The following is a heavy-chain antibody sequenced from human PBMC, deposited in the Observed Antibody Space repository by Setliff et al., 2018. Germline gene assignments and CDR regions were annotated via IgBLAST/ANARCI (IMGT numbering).Heavy chain of an antibody. V-gene: IGHV3-43D*04. CDR2: ITSNGGTT. J-gene: IGHJ4*02. CDR1: GFTFDDYD. Sequence: GGSLRLSCVTSGFTFDDYDMHWVRQAPGKGLEWVSLITSNGGTTYYADSVKGRFTISRDNSRNSLFLQMNSLGAEDTALYYCTRDYWGSYEYWGQGTLVTVSS. D-gene: IGHD1-26*01. CDR3: TRDYWGSYEY.